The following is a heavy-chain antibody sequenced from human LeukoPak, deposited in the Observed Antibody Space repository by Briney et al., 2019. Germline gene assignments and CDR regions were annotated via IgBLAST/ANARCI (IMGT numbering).Heavy chain of an antibody. CDR2: IYHSGST. J-gene: IGHJ2*01. D-gene: IGHD5-18*01. Sequence: PSETLSLTCAVSGGSISSGGYSWSWIRQPPGKGLEWIGYIYHSGSTYYNPSLKSRVTISVDRSKNQFSLKLSSVTAADTAVYYCARATDTAMVYWYFDLWGRGTLVTVSS. CDR3: ARATDTAMVYWYFDL. CDR1: GGSISSGGYS. V-gene: IGHV4-30-2*01.